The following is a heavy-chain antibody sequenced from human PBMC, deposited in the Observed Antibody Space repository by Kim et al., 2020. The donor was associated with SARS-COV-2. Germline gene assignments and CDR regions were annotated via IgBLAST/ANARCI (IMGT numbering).Heavy chain of an antibody. V-gene: IGHV4-59*01. D-gene: IGHD3-10*01. CDR3: ARGGTMVRGVIIHSYYYYGMDV. CDR1: GGSISSYY. Sequence: SETLSLTCTVSGGSISSYYWSWIRQPPGKGLEWIGYIYYSGSTNYNPSLKSRVTISVDTSKNQFSLKLSSVTAADTAVYYCARGGTMVRGVIIHSYYYYGMDVWGQGTTVTVSS. CDR2: IYYSGST. J-gene: IGHJ6*02.